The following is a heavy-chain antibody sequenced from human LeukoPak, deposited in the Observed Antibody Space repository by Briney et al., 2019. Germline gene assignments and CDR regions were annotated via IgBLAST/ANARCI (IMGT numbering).Heavy chain of an antibody. CDR2: ISGGGGST. V-gene: IGHV3-23*01. J-gene: IGHJ4*02. D-gene: IGHD2-15*01. Sequence: GGSLRLSCAASGFTFTSYSMNWVRQAPGKGLEWVSTISGGGGSTYYADSVKGRFTISRDNSKNTLYLQVNSLRAEDTAVYYCASSTRRYCSGGSCWEYWGQGTLVTVSS. CDR3: ASSTRRYCSGGSCWEY. CDR1: GFTFTSYS.